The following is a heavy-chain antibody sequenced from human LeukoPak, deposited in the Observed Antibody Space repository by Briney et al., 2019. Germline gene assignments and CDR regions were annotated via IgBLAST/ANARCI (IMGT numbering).Heavy chain of an antibody. J-gene: IGHJ5*02. CDR3: AKPLMRARWFGES. Sequence: GGSLRLSCAASGFTFRSYSMNWVRQAPGKGLEGVSSFRSRRSYIYYADSGKGRFTISRDNDKTSISLQMNSLRPEDTAVYYCAKPLMRARWFGESWGRGTLVTVSS. D-gene: IGHD3-10*01. V-gene: IGHV3-21*01. CDR2: FRSRRSYI. CDR1: GFTFRSYS.